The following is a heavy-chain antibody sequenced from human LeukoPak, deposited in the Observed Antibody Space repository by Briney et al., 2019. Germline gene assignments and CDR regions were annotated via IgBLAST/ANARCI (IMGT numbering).Heavy chain of an antibody. D-gene: IGHD4-23*01. Sequence: GGSLRLSCAASGFTVSSNYMSWVRQAPGKGLEWVSVIYSGGSTYYADSVKGRFTISRDNSKNTLYLQMNSLRAEDTAVYYCARGKGPLVTHGLDYWGQGTLVTVSS. CDR1: GFTVSSNY. CDR2: IYSGGST. CDR3: ARGKGPLVTHGLDY. J-gene: IGHJ4*02. V-gene: IGHV3-66*02.